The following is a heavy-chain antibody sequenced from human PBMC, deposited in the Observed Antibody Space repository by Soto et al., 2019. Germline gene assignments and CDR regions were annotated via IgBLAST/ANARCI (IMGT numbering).Heavy chain of an antibody. CDR3: ARGPHKRLLWFGELSPQGAFDI. V-gene: IGHV4-34*01. CDR1: GGSFSGYY. Sequence: SETLSLTCAVYGGSFSGYYWSWIRQPPGKGLEWIGEINHSGSTNYNPSLKSRVTISVDTSKNQFSLKLSSVTAADTAVYYCARGPHKRLLWFGELSPQGAFDIWGQGTMVT. D-gene: IGHD3-10*01. CDR2: INHSGST. J-gene: IGHJ3*02.